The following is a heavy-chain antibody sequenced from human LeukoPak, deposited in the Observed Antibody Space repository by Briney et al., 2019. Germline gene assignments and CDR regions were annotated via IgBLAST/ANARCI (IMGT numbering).Heavy chain of an antibody. CDR2: ISPIFHTA. D-gene: IGHD6-13*01. CDR3: ASQRTAGSLALYFEY. Sequence: SVKVSCKASGGTFSSYAISWVRQAPGQGLEWMGGISPIFHTANYAQKFQGRVTITAAESTSTAYMDLSSLRSEDTAVYYCASQRTAGSLALYFEYWGQGTLVTVSS. V-gene: IGHV1-69*13. CDR1: GGTFSSYA. J-gene: IGHJ4*02.